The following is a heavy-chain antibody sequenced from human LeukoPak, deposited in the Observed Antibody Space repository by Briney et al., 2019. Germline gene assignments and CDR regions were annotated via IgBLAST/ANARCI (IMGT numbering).Heavy chain of an antibody. CDR1: GGSISSSSYY. CDR2: IYYSGST. CDR3: AREEGWGYYDSSGSDY. Sequence: PSETLSLTCTVSGGSISSSSYYWGWIRQPPGKGLEWIGSIYYSGSTYYNPSLKSRVTISVDTSKNQFSLKLSSVTAADTAVYYCAREEGWGYYDSSGSDYWGQGTLVTVSS. V-gene: IGHV4-39*07. J-gene: IGHJ4*02. D-gene: IGHD3-22*01.